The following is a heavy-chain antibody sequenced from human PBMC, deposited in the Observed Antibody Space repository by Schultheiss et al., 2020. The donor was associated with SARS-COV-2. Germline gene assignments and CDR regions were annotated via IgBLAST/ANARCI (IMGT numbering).Heavy chain of an antibody. CDR1: GGSLTGYY. CDR3: ASLANWAEYYFDY. Sequence: SETLSLTCTVSGGSLTGYYWSWIRQPPGKGLEWIGEINQSGGTNYNPSLKSRVTISVDTSKNQFSLKLSSVTAADTAVYYCASLANWAEYYFDYWGQGTLVTVSS. CDR2: INQSGGT. J-gene: IGHJ4*02. D-gene: IGHD7-27*01. V-gene: IGHV4-34*01.